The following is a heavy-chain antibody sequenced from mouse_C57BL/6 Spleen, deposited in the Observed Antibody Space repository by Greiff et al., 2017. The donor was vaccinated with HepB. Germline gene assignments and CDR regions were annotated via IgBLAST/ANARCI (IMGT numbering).Heavy chain of an antibody. Sequence: VQLQQPGAELVKPGASVKLSCKASGYTFISYWMQWVKQRPGQGLEWIGEIDPSDSYTNYNQKFKGKATLTVDTSSSTAYMQLSSLTSEDSAVYYCARGSYYSNFYAMDYWGQGTSVTVSS. CDR1: GYTFISYW. V-gene: IGHV1-50*01. J-gene: IGHJ4*01. CDR3: ARGSYYSNFYAMDY. CDR2: IDPSDSYT. D-gene: IGHD2-5*01.